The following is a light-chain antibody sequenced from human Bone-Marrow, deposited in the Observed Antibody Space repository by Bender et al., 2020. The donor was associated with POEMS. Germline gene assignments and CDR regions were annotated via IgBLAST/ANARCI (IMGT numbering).Light chain of an antibody. J-gene: IGLJ2*01. CDR1: TSNIGSHD. Sequence: QSVLTQPPSASGTPGQRVTISCSGSTSNIGSHDVSWYQKFPGKAPNLIIFEVTKRPTGVPDRFSGSKSGNTASLTVSGLQAEDEADYYCSSYAGSPSYVVFGGGTKLTVL. CDR3: SSYAGSPSYVV. V-gene: IGLV2-8*01. CDR2: EVT.